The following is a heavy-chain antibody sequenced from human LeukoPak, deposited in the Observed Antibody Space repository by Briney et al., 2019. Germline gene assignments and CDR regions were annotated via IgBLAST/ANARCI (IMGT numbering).Heavy chain of an antibody. Sequence: GGSLRLFCAASGFTFSSYSMKWVRQAPGKGLEWVSSISSSSSYIYYADSVKGRFTISRDNAKNSLYLQMNSLRAEDTAVYYCARTLSQWLAEYYFDYWGQGTLVTVSS. V-gene: IGHV3-21*01. CDR3: ARTLSQWLAEYYFDY. J-gene: IGHJ4*02. D-gene: IGHD6-19*01. CDR1: GFTFSSYS. CDR2: ISSSSSYI.